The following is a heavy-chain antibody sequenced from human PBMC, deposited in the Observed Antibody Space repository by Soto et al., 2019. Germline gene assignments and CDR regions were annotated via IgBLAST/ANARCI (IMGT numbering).Heavy chain of an antibody. D-gene: IGHD4-17*01. J-gene: IGHJ4*02. CDR1: GFTFSSYS. V-gene: IGHV3-48*01. CDR3: ARDFGYGDYVDC. Sequence: PGGSLRLSCAASGFTFSSYSMDWVRQAPGKGLEWVSYISNGSITIYYADSVKGRFTISRDNAKNSLYLQLNSLRGEDTAVYYCARDFGYGDYVDCWGQGTLVTVSS. CDR2: ISNGSITI.